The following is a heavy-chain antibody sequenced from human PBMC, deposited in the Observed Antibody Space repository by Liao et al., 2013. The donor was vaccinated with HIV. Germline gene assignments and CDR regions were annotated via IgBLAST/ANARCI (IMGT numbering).Heavy chain of an antibody. CDR2: ISTSGSA. CDR3: ARDRGFIDN. V-gene: IGHV4-61*02. CDR1: GGSISGGSYY. D-gene: IGHD3-10*01. Sequence: QVELQESGPGLVKPSQTLSLTCIVSGGSISGGSYYWSWIRQPAGKGLEWIGRISTSGSATYNPSLKTRVSMSWDSSWSRFSLNLNSFSAADTAVYFCARDRGFIDNWGQGILVSASS. J-gene: IGHJ4*02.